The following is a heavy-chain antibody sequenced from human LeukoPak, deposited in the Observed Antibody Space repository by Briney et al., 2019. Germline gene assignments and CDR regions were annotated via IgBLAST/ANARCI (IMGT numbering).Heavy chain of an antibody. CDR1: GFTFSSHA. CDR3: VKGHCSSTSCYYYYGMVV. V-gene: IGHV3-64D*06. D-gene: IGHD2-2*01. CDR2: VTSNGGST. Sequence: PGGPLRFSCSASGFTFSSHAMHWVRQAPGKGLEYVSAVTSNGGSTYYADSVKGRFTISRDNSKNTLYLQMSSLRAEDSAVYYCVKGHCSSTSCYYYYGMVVWGKGTTVTVSS. J-gene: IGHJ6*04.